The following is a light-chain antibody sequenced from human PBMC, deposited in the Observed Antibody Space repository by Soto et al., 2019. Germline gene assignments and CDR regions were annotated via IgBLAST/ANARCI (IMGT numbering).Light chain of an antibody. J-gene: IGLJ1*01. CDR1: SSDIGGSNY. V-gene: IGLV2-8*01. Sequence: QSVLTQPPSASGSPGQSVTISCIGTSSDIGGSNYVSWYQHHPGKAPKLMIFEVSKRPSGVPDRFSGSKSGNTASLTVSGLQAEDEADYYCSSYAGSNNYVFGTGTKVPS. CDR2: EVS. CDR3: SSYAGSNNYV.